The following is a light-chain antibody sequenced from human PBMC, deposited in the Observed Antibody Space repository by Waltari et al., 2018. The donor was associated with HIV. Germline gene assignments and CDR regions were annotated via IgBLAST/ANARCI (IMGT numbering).Light chain of an antibody. V-gene: IGLV2-14*03. CDR1: DRDFGLYNS. Sequence: AVTQPASVSGLPGHSTTISCTGDDRDFGLYNSVSWYQQHSGKPPRLILYDVDSRASGVSDRFSGSMSGNTASLTISGLRAEDEGHYYCASFTDDNTVIFGGGTEVTVL. CDR2: DVD. J-gene: IGLJ2*01. CDR3: ASFTDDNTVI.